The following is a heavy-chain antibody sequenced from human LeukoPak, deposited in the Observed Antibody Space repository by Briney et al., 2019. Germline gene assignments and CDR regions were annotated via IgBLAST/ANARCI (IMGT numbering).Heavy chain of an antibody. J-gene: IGHJ4*02. CDR3: ATHYTIFGVVGTFDY. V-gene: IGHV3-23*01. Sequence: GGSLRLSCSASGFTFSSYAMSWLRQAPGKGLEWVSAISGSGGSTYYADSVKGRFTISRDNSKNTLYLQRNSLRAEDTAVYYCATHYTIFGVVGTFDYWGQGTLVTVSS. CDR1: GFTFSSYA. CDR2: ISGSGGST. D-gene: IGHD3-3*01.